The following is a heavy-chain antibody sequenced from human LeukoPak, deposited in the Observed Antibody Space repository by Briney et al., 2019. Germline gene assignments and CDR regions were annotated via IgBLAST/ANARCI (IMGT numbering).Heavy chain of an antibody. CDR1: GFTFSDYY. J-gene: IGHJ4*02. V-gene: IGHV3-11*01. CDR2: ISSSGSTI. Sequence: GGSLRLSCAASGFTFSDYYMSWIRQAPGKGLEWVSYISSSGSTIYYADSVKGRFTISRDNAKNSLYLQMNSLRAEDTAVYYCARDVEAAAAPSFDYWGQGTLVTVSS. D-gene: IGHD6-13*01. CDR3: ARDVEAAAAPSFDY.